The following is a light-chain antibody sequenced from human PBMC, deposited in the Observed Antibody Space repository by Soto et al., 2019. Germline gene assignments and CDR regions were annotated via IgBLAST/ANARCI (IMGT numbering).Light chain of an antibody. CDR2: GAS. CDR1: QSVDSN. V-gene: IGKV3-15*01. CDR3: QQYHKWPPFT. Sequence: EIVLTQSPATLSLSPGERATLSCRASQSVDSNLAWYQQKPGQAPRLLIYGASTRATGIPARFSGSGSGTEFTLTISSLQSEDFAVYYCQQYHKWPPFTFGGGTKVDIK. J-gene: IGKJ4*01.